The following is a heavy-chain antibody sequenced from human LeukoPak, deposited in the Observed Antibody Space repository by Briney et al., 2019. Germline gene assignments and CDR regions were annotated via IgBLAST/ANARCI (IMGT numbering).Heavy chain of an antibody. CDR2: IWYDGSNK. J-gene: IGHJ4*02. CDR3: ARSAEIAAPRPFDY. V-gene: IGHV3-33*01. D-gene: IGHD6-13*01. Sequence: GGSLRLSCAASGFTFSSYVMHWVRQAPGQGLEWVAVIWYDGSNKYYADSVKSRFIITRDNSKTTLYLQMNSLRADDTAEYYCARSAEIAAPRPFDYWGQGTLVTVSS. CDR1: GFTFSSYV.